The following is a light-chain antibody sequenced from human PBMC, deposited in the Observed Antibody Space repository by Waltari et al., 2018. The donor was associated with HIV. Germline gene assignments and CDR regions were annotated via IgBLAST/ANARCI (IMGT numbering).Light chain of an antibody. CDR3: QSYDSGSSGSV. Sequence: SLLTQPPSVSGATGQGVTIPCPGRSSNLGAGYAVHWYHQVPGTAPKLVIYANNNRASGVPDRFSGSKFGPSASLAITGLQAEDEGTYYCQSYDSGSSGSVFGGGTKLTVL. CDR1: SSNLGAGYA. J-gene: IGLJ2*01. V-gene: IGLV1-40*01. CDR2: ANN.